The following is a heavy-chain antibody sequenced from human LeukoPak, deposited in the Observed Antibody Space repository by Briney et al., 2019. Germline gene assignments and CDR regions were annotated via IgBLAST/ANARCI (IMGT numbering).Heavy chain of an antibody. CDR2: IHTSGTT. CDR3: ASIPAAAAGTFDY. CDR1: GASISSYL. D-gene: IGHD6-13*01. V-gene: IGHV4-4*07. J-gene: IGHJ4*02. Sequence: SETVSLTCTVSGASISSYLWSWIRKPAGKGLEWVGRIHTSGTTNYNPSVKSRVTMSVDTSKNQFFLKLSSVTAADTAVYYCASIPAAAAGTFDYWGQGTLVTVSS.